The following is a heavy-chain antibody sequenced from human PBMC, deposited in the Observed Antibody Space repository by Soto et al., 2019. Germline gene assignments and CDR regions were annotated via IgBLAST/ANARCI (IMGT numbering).Heavy chain of an antibody. CDR2: IYHSGST. D-gene: IGHD2-15*01. J-gene: IGHJ5*02. CDR1: SGSISSSNW. CDR3: ARVSGYCSGGSCPNNWFDP. V-gene: IGHV4-4*02. Sequence: PSETLSLTCAVSSGSISSSNWWSWVRQPPGKGLEWIGEIYHSGSTNYNPSLKSRVTISVDKSKNQFSLKLSSVTAADTAVYYCARVSGYCSGGSCPNNWFDPWGQGTLVTVSS.